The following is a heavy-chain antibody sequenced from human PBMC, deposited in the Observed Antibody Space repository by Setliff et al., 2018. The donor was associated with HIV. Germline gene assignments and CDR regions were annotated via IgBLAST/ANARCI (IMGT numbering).Heavy chain of an antibody. CDR1: GFTFSDCY. CDR2: VRPHSINR. D-gene: IGHD3-22*01. CDR3: AKNYFDTSGWSAVDY. V-gene: IGHV1-2*02. J-gene: IGHJ4*02. Sequence: ASVKVSCKASGFTFSDCYIHWVRQAPGQGLEWMGWVRPHSINRYYAQKFQGRVTMTRDTSTTTAYMELSSLRSDDTAVYYCAKNYFDTSGWSAVDYWGQGTLVTVSS.